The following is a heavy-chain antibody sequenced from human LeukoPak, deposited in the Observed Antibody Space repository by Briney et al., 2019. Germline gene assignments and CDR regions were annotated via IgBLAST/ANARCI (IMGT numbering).Heavy chain of an antibody. CDR1: GFALSNYG. D-gene: IGHD3-3*01. CDR3: ARDLKSGYFDS. V-gene: IGHV3-33*01. J-gene: IGHJ4*02. CDR2: IYDDGSRE. Sequence: GGSLRLSCTASGFALSNYGMHWVRQAPGKGLEWVAVIYDDGSREHFADSVKGRFTISRDNSKNTVVLQMNSLRGEDTAVYYCARDLKSGYFDSWGQGTLVTVSS.